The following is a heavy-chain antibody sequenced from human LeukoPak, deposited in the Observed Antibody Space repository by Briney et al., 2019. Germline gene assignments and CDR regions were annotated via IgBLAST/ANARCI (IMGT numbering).Heavy chain of an antibody. CDR2: INPSGGST. CDR1: GYTFTSYY. Sequence: GASVKVSCKASGYTFTSYYMHWVRQAPGQGLEWMGIINPSGGSTSYAQKFQSRVTMTRDTSTSTVYMELSSLRSEDTAVYYCARVPSSGYYHDAFDIWGQGTMVTVSS. D-gene: IGHD3-22*01. V-gene: IGHV1-46*01. CDR3: ARVPSSGYYHDAFDI. J-gene: IGHJ3*02.